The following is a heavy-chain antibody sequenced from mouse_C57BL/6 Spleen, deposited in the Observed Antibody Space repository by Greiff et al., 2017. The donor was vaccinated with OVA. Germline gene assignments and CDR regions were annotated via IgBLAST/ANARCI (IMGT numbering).Heavy chain of an antibody. CDR3: ARTGEIGFAY. J-gene: IGHJ3*01. Sequence: QVHVKQSGAELVRPGTSVKVSCKASGYAFTNYLIAWVKQRPGQGLEWIGVINPGSGGTNYNEKFKGKVTLTADKSSSTAYMQLSSLTSEDSAVYFCARTGEIGFAYWGQGTLVTVSA. D-gene: IGHD3-2*02. V-gene: IGHV1-54*01. CDR1: GYAFTNYL. CDR2: INPGSGGT.